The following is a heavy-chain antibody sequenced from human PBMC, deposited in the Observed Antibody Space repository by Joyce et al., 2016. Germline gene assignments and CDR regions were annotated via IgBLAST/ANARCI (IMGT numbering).Heavy chain of an antibody. Sequence: QLQLQESGSGLVKPSQTLSLTCAVSGASVSSGGYSWSWIRQPPGKGLEWIGYIYHNSSTSYNPSRKSRVTISVDRSKNQFSLKLASVTAADTAVYYCASGFNFKGRSFFDYWGQGALVTVSS. D-gene: IGHD3-10*01. CDR1: GASVSSGGYS. V-gene: IGHV4-30-2*01. CDR2: IYHNSST. CDR3: ASGFNFKGRSFFDY. J-gene: IGHJ4*02.